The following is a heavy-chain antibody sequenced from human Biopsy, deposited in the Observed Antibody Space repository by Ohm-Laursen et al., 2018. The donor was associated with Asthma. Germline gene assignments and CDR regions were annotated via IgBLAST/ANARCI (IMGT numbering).Heavy chain of an antibody. D-gene: IGHD6-13*01. Sequence: TLSLTCTVSGASITSSAYYWGWIRQPPGKGLEWIGSMYYGETTYYSPSLKSRVTISVDTSKNQFSLILSSVTAADTAVYYCVRGSSSWHHGPFHYYYGLDAWGQGTTATVSS. CDR3: VRGSSSWHHGPFHYYYGLDA. CDR1: GASITSSAYY. V-gene: IGHV4-39*01. CDR2: MYYGETT. J-gene: IGHJ6*02.